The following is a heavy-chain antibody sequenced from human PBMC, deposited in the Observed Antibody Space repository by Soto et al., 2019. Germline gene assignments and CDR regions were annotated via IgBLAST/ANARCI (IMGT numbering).Heavy chain of an antibody. Sequence: KPXGTLSLTCAVSASSISSSNWWSCVRQPPGKGLEWLGEIYHRGSTNYNPSLKSRVTISVDKSKNHFSLKLSSVTAADTAVYYWARVGAAGFDYWGQGTLVTVSS. J-gene: IGHJ4*02. CDR1: ASSISSSNW. CDR3: ARVGAAGFDY. CDR2: IYHRGST. V-gene: IGHV4-4*02. D-gene: IGHD6-13*01.